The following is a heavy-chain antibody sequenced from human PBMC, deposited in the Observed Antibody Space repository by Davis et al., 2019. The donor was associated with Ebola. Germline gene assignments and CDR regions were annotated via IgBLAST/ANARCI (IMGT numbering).Heavy chain of an antibody. CDR1: GGSFSGYY. J-gene: IGHJ6*02. Sequence: SETLSLTCAVYGGSFSGYYWSWIRQPPGKGLEWIGEIHHSGSTNYNPSLKSRVTISVDTSKNQFSLKLSSVTAADTAVYYCARADILTGYRGVGYGMDVWGQGTTVTVSS. CDR3: ARADILTGYRGVGYGMDV. D-gene: IGHD3-9*01. CDR2: IHHSGST. V-gene: IGHV4-34*01.